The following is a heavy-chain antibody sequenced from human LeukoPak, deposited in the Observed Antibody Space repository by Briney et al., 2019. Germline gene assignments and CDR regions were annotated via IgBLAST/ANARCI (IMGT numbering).Heavy chain of an antibody. D-gene: IGHD5-12*01. CDR2: INEDGSKE. CDR3: VRDGGVSGYDLLDY. J-gene: IGHJ4*02. CDR1: GFTFSNYW. V-gene: IGHV3-7*01. Sequence: GRSLRLSCAASGFTFSNYWMTWVRQAPGKRLEWVAHINEDGSKEYYMDSVKARFTISRDNAKNSLSLQMNSLRAEDTAVYYCVRDGGVSGYDLLDYWGQGTLVTVSS.